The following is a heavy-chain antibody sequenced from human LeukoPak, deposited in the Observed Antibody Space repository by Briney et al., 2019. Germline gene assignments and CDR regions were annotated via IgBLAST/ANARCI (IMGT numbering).Heavy chain of an antibody. CDR2: INPNSGGT. CDR3: ARGVVVVVAATSFDY. D-gene: IGHD2-15*01. V-gene: IGHV1-2*06. CDR1: GYTFAGYY. J-gene: IGHJ4*02. Sequence: GASVKVSCKASGYTFAGYYMHWVRQAPGQGLEWMGRINPNSGGTNYAQKFQGRVTMTRDTSISTAYMELSRLRSDDTAVYYCARGVVVVVAATSFDYWGQGTLVTVSS.